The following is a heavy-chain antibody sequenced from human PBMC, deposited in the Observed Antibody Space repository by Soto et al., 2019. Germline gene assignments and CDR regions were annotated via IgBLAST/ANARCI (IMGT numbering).Heavy chain of an antibody. CDR2: IYYSGST. CDR3: AREGRYCSSTSCPSGMDV. J-gene: IGHJ6*02. V-gene: IGHV4-31*03. D-gene: IGHD2-2*01. CDR1: GGSISSGGYY. Sequence: PSETLSLTCTVSGGSISSGGYYWSWIRQHPGKGLEWIGYIYYSGSTYYNPSLKSRVTISVDTSKNQFSLKLSSVTAADTAVYYCAREGRYCSSTSCPSGMDVWRQGTTVTVSS.